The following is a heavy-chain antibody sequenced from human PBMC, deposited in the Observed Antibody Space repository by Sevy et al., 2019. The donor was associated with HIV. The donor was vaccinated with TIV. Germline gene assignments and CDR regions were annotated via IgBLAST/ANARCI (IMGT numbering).Heavy chain of an antibody. J-gene: IGHJ6*02. CDR3: ARALQDYYYGMDV. CDR2: IYYSGST. CDR1: GDSISSYY. Sequence: SETLSLTCTVSGDSISSYYWSWIRQPPRKGLEWIGYIYYSGSTNYNPSLKSRVAISKDTSKNQFSLKLSSVTAADTAVYYCARALQDYYYGMDVWGQGTTVTVSS. V-gene: IGHV4-59*01.